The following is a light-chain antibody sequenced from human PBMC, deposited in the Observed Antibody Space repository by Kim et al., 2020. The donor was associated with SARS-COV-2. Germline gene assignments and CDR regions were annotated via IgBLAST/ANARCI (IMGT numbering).Light chain of an antibody. CDR3: HQRGDWPVT. Sequence: SSPRETGTRCGRARQSRSRYLAWQHQTPRHARRLLIYRASNRAIGNPARVSGSGSGASFTLTISRLEDEDFAVYYWHQRGDWPVTFGQGTRLEIK. CDR1: QSRSRY. V-gene: IGKV3-11*01. J-gene: IGKJ5*01. CDR2: RAS.